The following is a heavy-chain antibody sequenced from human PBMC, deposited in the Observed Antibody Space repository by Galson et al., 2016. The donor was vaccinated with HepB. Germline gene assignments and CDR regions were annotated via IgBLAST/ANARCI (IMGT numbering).Heavy chain of an antibody. D-gene: IGHD2-21*02. CDR2: ISGSSGDT. CDR3: AVCGGGCSNFDY. CDR1: GFTFSDYY. Sequence: SLRLSCAASGFTFSDYYMSWIRQAPGKGLEWVSYISGSSGDTKYAASVKGRFTISRDNAKNSLCIEMNTLRAEDTAVYCCAVCGGGCSNFDYWGQGTLVTVSS. V-gene: IGHV3-11*06. J-gene: IGHJ4*02.